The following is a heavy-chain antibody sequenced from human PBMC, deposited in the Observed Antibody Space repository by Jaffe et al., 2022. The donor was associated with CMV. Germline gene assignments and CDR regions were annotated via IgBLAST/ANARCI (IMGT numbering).Heavy chain of an antibody. CDR1: GGSISSSSYY. CDR2: IYYSGST. Sequence: QLQLQESGPGLVKPSETLSLTCTVSGGSISSSSYYWGWIRQPPGKGLEWIGSIYYSGSTYYNPSLKSRVTISVDTSKNQFSLKLSSVTAADTAVYYCARPTGGGGSYYRGGQFDYWGQGTLVTVSS. J-gene: IGHJ4*02. D-gene: IGHD1-26*01. CDR3: ARPTGGGGSYYRGGQFDY. V-gene: IGHV4-39*01.